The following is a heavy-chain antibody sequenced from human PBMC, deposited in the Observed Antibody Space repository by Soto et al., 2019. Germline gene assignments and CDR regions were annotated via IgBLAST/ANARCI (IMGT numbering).Heavy chain of an antibody. V-gene: IGHV3-30-3*01. Sequence: GGSLRLSCAASGFTFSSYAMHWVRQAPGKGLEWVAVISYDGSNKYYADSVKGRFTISRDNAKNTLYLQMNSLRAEDTAVYYCARDREYCSNDDDRCYETLSDYWGQGTLVTVSS. D-gene: IGHD2-8*01. J-gene: IGHJ4*02. CDR3: ARDREYCSNDDDRCYETLSDY. CDR1: GFTFSSYA. CDR2: ISYDGSNK.